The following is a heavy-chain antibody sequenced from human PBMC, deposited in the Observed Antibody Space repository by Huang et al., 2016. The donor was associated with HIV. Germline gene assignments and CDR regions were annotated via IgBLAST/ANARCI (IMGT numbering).Heavy chain of an antibody. D-gene: IGHD2-21*02. Sequence: HVHLVQSGAEVKKPGSSVKVSCKASGGTFSTAAITRVRQAPGQGLERMGGIIPVFGTANDAQKFQDRVTFTADEFSTTAYMELSDLKYEDTAIYFCARARRHSGNSGLIDLWGQGTLVTVSS. CDR3: ARARRHSGNSGLIDL. V-gene: IGHV1-69*13. CDR1: GGTFSTAA. J-gene: IGHJ1*01. CDR2: IIPVFGTA.